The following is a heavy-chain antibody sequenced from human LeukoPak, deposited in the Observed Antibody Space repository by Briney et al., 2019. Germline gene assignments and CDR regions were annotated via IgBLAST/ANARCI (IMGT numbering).Heavy chain of an antibody. V-gene: IGHV1-18*01. CDR3: ARGFCSGSRCYRYYYFDY. CDR1: NYTFINYG. CDR2: ISAYNGNT. Sequence: GASVKVSCKASNYTFINYGISWVRQAPGQGLEWMGWISAYNGNTKYGQKFQGRVTMTTETSTTTAYMELRGLKSDDSAVYYCARGFCSGSRCYRYYYFDYWGQGTQVTVSS. J-gene: IGHJ4*02. D-gene: IGHD2-15*01.